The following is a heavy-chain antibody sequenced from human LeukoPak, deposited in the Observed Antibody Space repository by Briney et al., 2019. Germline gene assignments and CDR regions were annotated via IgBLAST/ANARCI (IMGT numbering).Heavy chain of an antibody. J-gene: IGHJ4*02. CDR1: GGSFSGYY. Sequence: SETLSLTCAVYGGSFSGYYWSWIRQPPGKGLEWIGEINHSGSTNYNPSLKSRVTISVDTSKNQFSLKLSSVTAADTAVYYCARHILRYSSSWYLLSYYFDYWGRGTLVTVSS. D-gene: IGHD6-13*01. CDR2: INHSGST. V-gene: IGHV4-34*01. CDR3: ARHILRYSSSWYLLSYYFDY.